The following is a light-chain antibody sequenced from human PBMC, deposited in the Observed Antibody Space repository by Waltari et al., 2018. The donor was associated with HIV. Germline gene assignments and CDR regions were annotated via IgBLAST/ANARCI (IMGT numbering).Light chain of an antibody. CDR1: SSDVGSYKL. CDR3: CSYARSGIP. CDR2: GVS. J-gene: IGLJ2*01. Sequence: QSALTQPASVSGSFGQSITISCTGTSSDVGSYKLVPLYQYHPGKAPKLIIYGVSKRPLGVSNRFSGSKSGNTASLTVSGLQAEDEAHYYCCSYARSGIPFGGGTKLTVL. V-gene: IGLV2-23*02.